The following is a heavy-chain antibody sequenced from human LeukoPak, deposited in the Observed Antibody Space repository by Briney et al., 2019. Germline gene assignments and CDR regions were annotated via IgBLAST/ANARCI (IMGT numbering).Heavy chain of an antibody. D-gene: IGHD1-1*01. CDR1: GGSFSGYY. CDR3: ARSELNDYFKY. CDR2: ISQSGNS. J-gene: IGHJ4*01. Sequence: SETLSLTCAVYGGSFSGYYWSWIRQSPGKGLEWIGSISQSGNSYDNPSLKGRVTISVDTSKNLFFLRLSSVTAADTAVYFCARSELNDYFKYWGHGTLVTVSS. V-gene: IGHV4-34*01.